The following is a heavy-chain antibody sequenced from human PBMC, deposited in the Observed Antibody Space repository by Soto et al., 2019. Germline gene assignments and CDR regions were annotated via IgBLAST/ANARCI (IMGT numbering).Heavy chain of an antibody. D-gene: IGHD4-4*01. V-gene: IGHV4-30-4*01. J-gene: IGHJ4*02. CDR2: IYYSGGT. CDR3: ARRGGNYAIFDF. CDR1: GGSISSGDYY. Sequence: QVQLQESGPGLVKPSQTLSLTCTVSGGSISSGDYYWSWIRQPPGKGLEWIGYIYYSGGTYYNPPLKSRXXIXVXXSENQFSLKLSSVTAADTAVYYCARRGGNYAIFDFWGQGTLVTVSS.